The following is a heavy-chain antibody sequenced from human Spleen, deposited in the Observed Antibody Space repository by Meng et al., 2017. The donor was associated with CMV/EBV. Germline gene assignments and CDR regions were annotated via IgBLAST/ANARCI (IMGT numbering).Heavy chain of an antibody. Sequence: ETLSLTCTVSGGSISRYYWSWIRQPPGKGLEWVSSISSSSSYIYYADSVKGRFTISRDNAKNSLYLQMNSLRAEDTAVYYCARPWLNSYYYYGMDVWGQGTTVTVS. V-gene: IGHV3-21*01. D-gene: IGHD4-23*01. CDR3: ARPWLNSYYYYGMDV. CDR1: GGSISRYY. CDR2: ISSSSSYI. J-gene: IGHJ6*02.